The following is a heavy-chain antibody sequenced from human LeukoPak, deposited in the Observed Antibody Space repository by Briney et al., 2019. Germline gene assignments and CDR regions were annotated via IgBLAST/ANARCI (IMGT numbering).Heavy chain of an antibody. D-gene: IGHD3-9*01. CDR1: GYSFTSYW. J-gene: IGHJ4*02. CDR3: ARFVGSGLRYFDWPNY. CDR2: IYPGDSDT. V-gene: IGHV5-51*01. Sequence: GESLKISCKGSGYSFTSYWIAWVRQMPGKGLEWMGIIYPGDSDTRYSPSFQGQVTISADKSISTAYLQWSSLKASDTAMYYWARFVGSGLRYFDWPNYWGQGTLVTVSS.